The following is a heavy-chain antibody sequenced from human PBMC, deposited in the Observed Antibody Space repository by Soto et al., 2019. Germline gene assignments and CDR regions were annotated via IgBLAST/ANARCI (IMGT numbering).Heavy chain of an antibody. D-gene: IGHD1-26*01. CDR3: ERQDGIDRFGY. CDR1: GFTFSSYA. V-gene: IGHV3-7*01. Sequence: GGSLRLSCAASGFTFSSYAMSWVRQAPGKGLEWVANIKQDGSEKWYVNSVRGRFTISRDNARNSVYLEMNSLRADDTAVYYCERQDGIDRFGYWCQGNLVTVS. J-gene: IGHJ4*02. CDR2: IKQDGSEK.